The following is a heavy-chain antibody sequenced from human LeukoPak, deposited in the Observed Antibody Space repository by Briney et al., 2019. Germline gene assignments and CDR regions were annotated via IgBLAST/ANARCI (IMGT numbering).Heavy chain of an antibody. CDR3: ARILSSSWYEYFHH. J-gene: IGHJ1*01. CDR1: GGTFSNYA. D-gene: IGHD6-19*01. CDR2: IIPIFGTA. V-gene: IGHV1-69*13. Sequence: SVKVSCKASGGTFSNYAISWVRQAPGQGLEWRGAIIPIFGTANYAQKFQGRVTITADESTSTAYMELSSLRSEDTAVYYCARILSSSWYEYFHHWGQGTLVTVSS.